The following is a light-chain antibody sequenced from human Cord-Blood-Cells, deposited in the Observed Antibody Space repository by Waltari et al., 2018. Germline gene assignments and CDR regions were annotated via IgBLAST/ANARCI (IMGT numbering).Light chain of an antibody. CDR2: EVS. Sequence: QSALTQPASVSGSPGQSITISCTGTSSDVGGHNYASWYQQHPGKAPKLMIYEVSNRPSGVSNRFSGSKSGNTASLTISGLQAEDEADYYCSSYTSSSTLVFGTGTKVTVL. CDR1: SSDVGGHNY. V-gene: IGLV2-14*01. J-gene: IGLJ1*01. CDR3: SSYTSSSTLV.